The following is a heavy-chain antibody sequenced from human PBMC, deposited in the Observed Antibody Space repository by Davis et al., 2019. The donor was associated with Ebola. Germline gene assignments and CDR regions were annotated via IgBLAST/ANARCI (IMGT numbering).Heavy chain of an antibody. V-gene: IGHV4-39*01. Sequence: PSETLSLTCTVSGGSISSSSYYWGWIRQPPGKGLEWIGSIYYSGSTYYNPSLKSRVTISVDTSKNQFSLKLSSVTAADTAVYYCASLYVWGSYRYSDYWGQGTLVTVSS. CDR3: ASLYVWGSYRYSDY. D-gene: IGHD3-16*02. CDR1: GGSISSSSYY. CDR2: IYYSGST. J-gene: IGHJ4*02.